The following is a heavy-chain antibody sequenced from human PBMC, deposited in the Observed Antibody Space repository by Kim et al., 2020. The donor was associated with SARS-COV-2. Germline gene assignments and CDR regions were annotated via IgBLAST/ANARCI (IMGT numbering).Heavy chain of an antibody. J-gene: IGHJ4*02. CDR1: GFTFSDFN. Sequence: GGSLRLSCAASGFTFSDFNKHWVRQAPGKGLIWVSRINDDGSDTRYADFAKGRFTISRDNAKNTLNLQMHSLRAEDTAVYYCARDLDYILFDYWGQGALVTVSS. V-gene: IGHV3-74*01. CDR3: ARDLDYILFDY. D-gene: IGHD4-4*01. CDR2: INDDGSDT.